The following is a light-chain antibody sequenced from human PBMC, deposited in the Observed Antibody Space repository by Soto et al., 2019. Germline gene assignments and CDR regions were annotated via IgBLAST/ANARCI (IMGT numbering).Light chain of an antibody. V-gene: IGKV1-5*01. Sequence: DIQMTQSPSTLSASVGDRVTITCRASQSISTGLAWYQQKPGKAPKLLIYDASILESGVPSRFSGSGSGTEFTLTISSLQPDDFATYYCQQYNNYSPYTFGGGTKVEIK. CDR2: DAS. CDR1: QSISTG. CDR3: QQYNNYSPYT. J-gene: IGKJ4*01.